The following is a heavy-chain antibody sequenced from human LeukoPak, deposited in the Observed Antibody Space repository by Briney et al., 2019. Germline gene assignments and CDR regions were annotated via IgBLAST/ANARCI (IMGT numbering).Heavy chain of an antibody. V-gene: IGHV4-59*01. CDR2: IYYSGST. J-gene: IGHJ4*02. CDR1: GGSISSYY. D-gene: IGHD2-21*01. CDR3: ARGLAIFDY. Sequence: PSETLSLTCTVSGGSISSYYWSWIRQPPGKGLEWIGCIYYSGSTNYNPSLKSRVTISVDTSKNQFSLKLSSVTAADTAVYYCARGLAIFDYWGQGTLVTVSS.